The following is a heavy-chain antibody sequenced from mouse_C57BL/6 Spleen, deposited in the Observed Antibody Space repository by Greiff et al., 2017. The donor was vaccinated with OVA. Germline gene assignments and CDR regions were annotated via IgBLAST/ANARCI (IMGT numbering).Heavy chain of an antibody. J-gene: IGHJ2*01. Sequence: VQLQQSGPELVKPGASVKISCKASGYAFSSSWMNWVKQRPGTGLEWIGRIYPGDGDTNYNGKFKGKATLTADKSSSTAYMQLSSLTSEDSAVYFCARGRVYYYGSSLDYWGQGTTLTVSS. CDR3: ARGRVYYYGSSLDY. D-gene: IGHD1-1*01. V-gene: IGHV1-82*01. CDR2: IYPGDGDT. CDR1: GYAFSSSW.